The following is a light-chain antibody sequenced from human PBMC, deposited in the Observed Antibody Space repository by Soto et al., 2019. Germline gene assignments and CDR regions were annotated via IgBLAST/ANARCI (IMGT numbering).Light chain of an antibody. CDR2: EVS. CDR1: NSDVGGYNY. V-gene: IGLV2-14*01. CDR3: SSYTSSGTYV. J-gene: IGLJ1*01. Sequence: QSALTQPASVSGSPGQSITISCTGTNSDVGGYNYVSWYQQHPGKAPKLMIYEVSNRPSGVSNRFSGSKSGNTASLTISGLQAEDEADYYCSSYTSSGTYVFGTGTKLTVL.